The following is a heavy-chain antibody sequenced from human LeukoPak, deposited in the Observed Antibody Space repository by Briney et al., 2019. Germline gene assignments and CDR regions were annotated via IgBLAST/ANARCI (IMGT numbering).Heavy chain of an antibody. CDR2: ISYDGSNK. V-gene: IGHV3-30-3*01. CDR1: GFTFSSYA. D-gene: IGHD2-2*01. Sequence: GGSLRLSCAASGFTFSSYAMHWVRQAPGKGLEWVAVISYDGSNKYYADSVKGRFTISRDNSKNTLYLQMNSLRAEDTAVYYCAKVGDIVVVPAALDYWGQGTLVTVSS. J-gene: IGHJ4*02. CDR3: AKVGDIVVVPAALDY.